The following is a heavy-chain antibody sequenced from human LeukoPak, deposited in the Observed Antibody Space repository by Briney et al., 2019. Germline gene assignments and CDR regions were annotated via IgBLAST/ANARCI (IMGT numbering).Heavy chain of an antibody. J-gene: IGHJ4*02. D-gene: IGHD3-10*01. CDR1: GYSFTSYW. V-gene: IGHV5-51*01. CDR3: ARLKRPWFGDFEY. Sequence: KSGESLKISCKGSGYSFTSYWIGWVRQMPGKGLEWMGIIYPGDSDTRLSPSFQGQVTFSVDKSIDTAHLQWNSLQASDSAMYYCARLKRPWFGDFEYWGQGTLVTVSS. CDR2: IYPGDSDT.